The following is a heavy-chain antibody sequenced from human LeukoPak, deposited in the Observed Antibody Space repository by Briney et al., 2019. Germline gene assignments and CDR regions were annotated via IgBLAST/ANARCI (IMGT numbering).Heavy chain of an antibody. J-gene: IGHJ5*02. V-gene: IGHV3-30*02. D-gene: IGHD3-10*01. CDR2: IRYDGSNK. CDR1: GFTFSSYG. Sequence: AGGSLRLSCAASGFTFSSYGMHWVRQAPGKGLEWVAFIRYDGSNKYYADSVKGRFTISRDNSKNTLYLQMNSLRAEDTAVYYCARDLIPFGDRELFGVPVFDPWGQGTLVTVSS. CDR3: ARDLIPFGDRELFGVPVFDP.